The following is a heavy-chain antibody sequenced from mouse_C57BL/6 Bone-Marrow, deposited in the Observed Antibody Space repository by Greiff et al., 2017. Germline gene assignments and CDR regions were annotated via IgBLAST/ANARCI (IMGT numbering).Heavy chain of an antibody. V-gene: IGHV1-81*01. CDR3: AREDDDKLYWFAY. Sequence: QVQLQQSGAELARPGASVKLSCKASGYTFTSYGISWVKQRTGQGLEWIGEIYPGSGSTYYNEKFKGKATLTADKSSSTAYMKLRSQASEDSAVYICAREDDDKLYWFAYWGQGTLVTVSA. J-gene: IGHJ3*01. D-gene: IGHD2-4*01. CDR1: GYTFTSYG. CDR2: IYPGSGST.